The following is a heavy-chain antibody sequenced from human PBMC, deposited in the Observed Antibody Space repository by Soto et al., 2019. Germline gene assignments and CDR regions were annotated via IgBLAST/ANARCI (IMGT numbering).Heavy chain of an antibody. CDR1: GGTFSSYA. J-gene: IGHJ6*02. D-gene: IGHD3-3*01. Sequence: QVQLVQSGAEVKKPGSSVKVSCKASGGTFSSYAISWVRQAPGQGLEWMGGIIPILGTANYAQKFQGRVTIXXDXYXXTAYMELSSLRSEDTAVYYCARGGLRFLEGHGMDVWGQGTTVTVSS. CDR3: ARGGLRFLEGHGMDV. V-gene: IGHV1-69*12. CDR2: IIPILGTA.